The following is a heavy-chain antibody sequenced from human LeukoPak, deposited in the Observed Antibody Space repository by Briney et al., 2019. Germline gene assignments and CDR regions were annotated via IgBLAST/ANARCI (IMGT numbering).Heavy chain of an antibody. V-gene: IGHV1-24*01. CDR1: GYILTQLS. Sequence: ASVKVLCKVCGYILTQLSMHWVRQAPGKGLEWMGGFDPEDGETIYAQKFQGRVTMTEDTSTDTAYMELSSLRSEDTAVYYCATINWNDGPFDYWGQGTLVTVSS. D-gene: IGHD1-20*01. J-gene: IGHJ4*02. CDR2: FDPEDGET. CDR3: ATINWNDGPFDY.